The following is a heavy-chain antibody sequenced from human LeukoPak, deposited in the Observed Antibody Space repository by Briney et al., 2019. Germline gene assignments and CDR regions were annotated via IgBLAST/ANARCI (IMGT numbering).Heavy chain of an antibody. D-gene: IGHD6-19*01. J-gene: IGHJ6*03. CDR1: GGSISSSSYY. Sequence: SETLSLTCTVSGGSISSSSYYWGWIRQPPGKGLEWIGSIYYSGSTYYNPSLKSRVTISVDTSKNQFSLKLSSVTAADTAVYYCASSSSGWYVSYYYYMDVWSKGTTVTISS. CDR3: ASSSSGWYVSYYYYMDV. CDR2: IYYSGST. V-gene: IGHV4-39*07.